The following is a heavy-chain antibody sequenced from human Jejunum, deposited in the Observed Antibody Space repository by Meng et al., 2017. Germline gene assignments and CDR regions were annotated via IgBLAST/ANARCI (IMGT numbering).Heavy chain of an antibody. CDR1: GYTFTSSY. CDR3: AREPPETYYFDY. V-gene: IGHV1-46*01. D-gene: IGHD1-14*01. J-gene: IGHJ4*02. CDR2: IRTSGGVT. Sequence: ASVKVSCKASGYTFTSSYIHWVRQAPGQGLEYMGIIRTSGGVTTYAQKFQGRVTMTRDTSTSTVYMELSGLTSEDTAVYYCAREPPETYYFDYWGQGALVTVSS.